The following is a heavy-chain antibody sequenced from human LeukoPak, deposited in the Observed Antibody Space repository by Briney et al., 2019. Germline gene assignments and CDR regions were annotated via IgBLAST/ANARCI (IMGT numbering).Heavy chain of an antibody. V-gene: IGHV3-9*01. Sequence: SLRLSCAASGFTFDDYAMHWVRQGPGKGLEGFSGISGNSGSIVYADSGKGRFTISRDNAKNSLYLQMNSLRAEDTAVYYCARGGTTVILKFDYWGQGTLVTVSS. D-gene: IGHD4-17*01. J-gene: IGHJ4*02. CDR3: ARGGTTVILKFDY. CDR1: GFTFDDYA. CDR2: ISGNSGSI.